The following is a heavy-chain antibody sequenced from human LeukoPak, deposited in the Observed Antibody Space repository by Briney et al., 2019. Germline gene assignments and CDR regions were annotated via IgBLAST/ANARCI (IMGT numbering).Heavy chain of an antibody. CDR1: GFTFSSYA. CDR3: ARSSIAARPQGDYFDY. V-gene: IGHV3-30-3*01. Sequence: GRSLRLSCAASGFTFSSYAMHWVRQAPGKGLEWVAVISYDESNKYYADSVKGRFTISRDNSKNTLYLQMNSLRAEDTAVYYCARSSIAARPQGDYFDYWGQGTLVTVSS. J-gene: IGHJ4*02. D-gene: IGHD6-6*01. CDR2: ISYDESNK.